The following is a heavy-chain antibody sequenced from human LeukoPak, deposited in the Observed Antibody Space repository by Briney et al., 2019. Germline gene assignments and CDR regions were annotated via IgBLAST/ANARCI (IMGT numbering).Heavy chain of an antibody. CDR3: ARDESGVWNYGGHWFDP. D-gene: IGHD1-7*01. J-gene: IGHJ5*02. CDR1: GGSISSSSYY. CDR2: IYYSGST. Sequence: SETLSLTCTVSGGSISSSSYYWGWIRQPPGQGLKWIGSIYYSGSTYYNPSLKGRVTISVDTSKNQFSLKLSSVTAADTAVYFCARDESGVWNYGGHWFDPWGQGILVTVSS. V-gene: IGHV4-39*07.